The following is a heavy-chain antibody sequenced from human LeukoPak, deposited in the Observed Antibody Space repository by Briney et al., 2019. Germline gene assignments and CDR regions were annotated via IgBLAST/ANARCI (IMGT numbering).Heavy chain of an antibody. CDR3: ASCIAAAGSGLDY. V-gene: IGHV5-51*01. CDR1: GYSFTSYW. J-gene: IGHJ4*02. Sequence: GESLKISCKGSGYSFTSYWIGWVRQMPGKGLKWMGIVYPGDSDTRYSPSFQGQVTISADKSISTAYLQWSSLKASDTAMYYCASCIAAAGSGLDYWGQGTLVTVSS. CDR2: VYPGDSDT. D-gene: IGHD6-13*01.